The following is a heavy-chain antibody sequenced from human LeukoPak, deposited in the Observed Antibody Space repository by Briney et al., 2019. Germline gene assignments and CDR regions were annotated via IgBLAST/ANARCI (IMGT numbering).Heavy chain of an antibody. Sequence: SGTLSLTCAVSGGSISSSNWWSWVRQPPGKGLEWIGEIYHSGSTNYNPSLKSRVTISVDKSKNQSSLKLSSVTAADTAVYYCGRDRPGTPSSGWYRVPGAFDIWGQGTMVTVSS. CDR3: GRDRPGTPSSGWYRVPGAFDI. CDR2: IYHSGST. CDR1: GGSISSSNW. J-gene: IGHJ3*02. D-gene: IGHD6-19*01. V-gene: IGHV4-4*02.